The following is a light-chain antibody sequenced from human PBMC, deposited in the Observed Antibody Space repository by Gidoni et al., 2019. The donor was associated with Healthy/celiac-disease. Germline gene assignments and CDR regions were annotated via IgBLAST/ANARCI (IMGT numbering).Light chain of an antibody. CDR1: QSISSW. Sequence: IQIPQSPSTLSASVGDRVTITCRASQSISSWLAWYQQKPGKAPKLLIYKAASLESGVTSRFSGSGSGTEVTITISSRQHDDYATYYCQQYNSYSYSFGQGTKLEIK. CDR2: KAA. J-gene: IGKJ2*03. CDR3: QQYNSYSYS. V-gene: IGKV1-5*03.